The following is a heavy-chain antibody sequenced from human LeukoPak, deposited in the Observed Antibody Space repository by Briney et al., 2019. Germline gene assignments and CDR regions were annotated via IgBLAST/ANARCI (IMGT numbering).Heavy chain of an antibody. Sequence: ASVRVSCKASGYTFTSYYMHWVRQAPGQGLEWMGIINPSGGSTSYAQKFQGRVTMTRDTSTSTVYMELSSLRSEDTAVYYCARAIESAGSAYYYDSSGYVYYFDYWGQGTLVTVSS. V-gene: IGHV1-46*01. CDR1: GYTFTSYY. CDR3: ARAIESAGSAYYYDSSGYVYYFDY. J-gene: IGHJ4*02. D-gene: IGHD3-22*01. CDR2: INPSGGST.